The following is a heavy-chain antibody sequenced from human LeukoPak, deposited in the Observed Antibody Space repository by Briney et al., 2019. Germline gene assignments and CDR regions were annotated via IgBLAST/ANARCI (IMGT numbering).Heavy chain of an antibody. D-gene: IGHD2-2*01. J-gene: IGHJ4*02. V-gene: IGHV3-23*01. CDR1: GFTFSSYA. Sequence: PGGSLRLSCAASGFTFSSYAMSWVRQAPGKGLEWVSAISGSGGSTYYADSVKGRFTISRDNSKNTIYLQMNSLRPEDTAVYYCAKVGHLGVAPAATGYYLDYWGQGALVTVSS. CDR2: ISGSGGST. CDR3: AKVGHLGVAPAATGYYLDY.